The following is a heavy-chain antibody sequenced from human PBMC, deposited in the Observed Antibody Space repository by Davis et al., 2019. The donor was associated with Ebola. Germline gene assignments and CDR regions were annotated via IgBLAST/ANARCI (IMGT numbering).Heavy chain of an antibody. J-gene: IGHJ4*02. CDR3: ARDPGRGSYSDFDY. V-gene: IGHV1-69*13. CDR1: GGTFSSYA. D-gene: IGHD1-26*01. CDR2: IIPIFGTA. Sequence: SVKVSCKASGGTFSSYAISWVRQAPAQGLEWMGVIIPIFGTANYAQKFQGRVTITADESTSTAYMELSSLRSDDTAVYYCARDPGRGSYSDFDYWGQGTLVTVSS.